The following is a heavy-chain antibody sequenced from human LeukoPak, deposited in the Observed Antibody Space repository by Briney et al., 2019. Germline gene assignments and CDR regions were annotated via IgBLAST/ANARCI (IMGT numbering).Heavy chain of an antibody. J-gene: IGHJ4*02. V-gene: IGHV3-30-3*01. CDR3: ARDLLELRL. Sequence: GRSLRLSCAASGFTFSSYAMHWVRQAPGKGLEWVAVMSYDGSNKYYADSVKGRFTISRDNSKNTLYLQMNSLRAEDTAVYYCARDLLELRLWGQGTLVTVSS. CDR2: MSYDGSNK. CDR1: GFTFSSYA. D-gene: IGHD1-7*01.